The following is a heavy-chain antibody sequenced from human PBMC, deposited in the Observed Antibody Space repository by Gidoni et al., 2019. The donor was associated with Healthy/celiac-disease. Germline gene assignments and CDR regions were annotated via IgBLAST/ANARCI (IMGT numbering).Heavy chain of an antibody. Sequence: EVQLLESGGGLVQPGGSLRLSCAAAGFTFSSYAMSWVRQAPGKGLEWVSAISGSGGSTYYADSVKGRFTISRDNSKNTLYRQMNSLRAEDTAVYYCAKDLGSPARRSMDVWGQGTTVTVSS. V-gene: IGHV3-23*01. D-gene: IGHD7-27*01. CDR2: ISGSGGST. J-gene: IGHJ6*02. CDR1: GFTFSSYA. CDR3: AKDLGSPARRSMDV.